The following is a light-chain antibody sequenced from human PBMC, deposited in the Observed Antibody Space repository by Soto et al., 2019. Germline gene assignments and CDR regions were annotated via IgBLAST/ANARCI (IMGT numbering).Light chain of an antibody. CDR1: SSDVGGYNY. V-gene: IGLV2-11*01. J-gene: IGLJ3*02. CDR3: CSYAGSYTWV. CDR2: DVS. Sequence: QSVLTQPRSVSGSPGQSVTISCTGTSSDVGGYNYVSWYQQHPDKAPKLVIYDVSKRPSGVPDRFSGSKSGNTASLTISGLQAEDEADYYCCSYAGSYTWVFGGGTQLTVL.